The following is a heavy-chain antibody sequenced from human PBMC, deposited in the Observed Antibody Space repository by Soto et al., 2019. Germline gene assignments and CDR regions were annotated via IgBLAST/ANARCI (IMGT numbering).Heavy chain of an antibody. CDR1: GFTFSSYW. CDR2: IKQDGSEK. Sequence: GGSLRLSCAASGFTFSSYWMSWVRQAPGKGLEWVANIKQDGSEKYYVDSVKGRFTISRDNAKNSLYLQMNSLRAEDTAVYYCAWDLYSSSSPNKYCYYYGMDAWGQGTTVTVSS. V-gene: IGHV3-7*04. D-gene: IGHD6-6*01. CDR3: AWDLYSSSSPNKYCYYYGMDA. J-gene: IGHJ6*02.